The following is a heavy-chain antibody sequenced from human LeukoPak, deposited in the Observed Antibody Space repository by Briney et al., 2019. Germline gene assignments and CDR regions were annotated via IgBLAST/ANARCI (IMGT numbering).Heavy chain of an antibody. CDR1: GFTFDDYA. J-gene: IGHJ5*02. CDR2: ISWNSGSI. CDR3: AKAAMITFGGVIVNWFDP. Sequence: GRSLGLSCAASGFTFDDYAMHWVRQAPGKGLEWVSGISWNSGSIGYADSVKGRFTISRDNAKNSLYLQMNSLRAEDTALYYCAKAAMITFGGVIVNWFDPWGQGTLVTVSS. V-gene: IGHV3-9*01. D-gene: IGHD3-16*02.